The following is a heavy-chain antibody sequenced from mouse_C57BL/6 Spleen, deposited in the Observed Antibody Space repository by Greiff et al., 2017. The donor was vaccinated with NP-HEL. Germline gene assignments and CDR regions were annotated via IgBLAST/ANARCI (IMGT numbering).Heavy chain of an antibody. V-gene: IGHV1-54*01. CDR2: INPGSGST. CDR3: ARVGGSSWFAY. CDR1: GYAFTNYL. D-gene: IGHD1-1*01. J-gene: IGHJ3*01. Sequence: VQLQESGAELVRPGTSVKVSCKASGYAFTNYLIEWVKQRPGQGLEWIGVINPGSGSTNYNEKFKGKATLTADKSSSTAYMQLSSLTSEDSAVYFCARVGGSSWFAYWGQGTLVTVSA.